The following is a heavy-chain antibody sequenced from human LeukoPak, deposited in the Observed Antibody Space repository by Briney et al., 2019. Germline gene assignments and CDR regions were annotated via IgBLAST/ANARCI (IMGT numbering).Heavy chain of an antibody. D-gene: IGHD3-10*01. J-gene: IGHJ6*03. V-gene: IGHV1-8*01. CDR3: AIRYGSGEKYYYYYYMDV. CDR1: GYTFTSYD. CDR2: MNPNSGNT. Sequence: ASVKVSCKASGYTFTSYDINWVRQATGQGLEWMGWMNPNSGNTGYAQKFQGRITMTRNTSISTAYMELSSLRSEDTAVYYCAIRYGSGEKYYYYYYMDVWGKGTTVTVSS.